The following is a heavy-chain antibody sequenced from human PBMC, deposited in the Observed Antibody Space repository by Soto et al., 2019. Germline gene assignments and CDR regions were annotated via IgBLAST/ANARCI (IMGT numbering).Heavy chain of an antibody. Sequence: QVQLVQSGAEVKKPGSSVKVSCKASGGTFSSYTISWVRQAPGQGLEWMGRIIPILGIANYAQKFQGRVTITADKATSTAYMELRSLRSEDTAVYYCARVVTQGYCSGGSCGDWGQGTLVTVSS. D-gene: IGHD2-15*01. CDR3: ARVVTQGYCSGGSCGD. CDR2: IIPILGIA. CDR1: GGTFSSYT. J-gene: IGHJ4*02. V-gene: IGHV1-69*02.